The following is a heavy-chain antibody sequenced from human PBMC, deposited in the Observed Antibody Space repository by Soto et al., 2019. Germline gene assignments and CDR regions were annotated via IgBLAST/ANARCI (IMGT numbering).Heavy chain of an antibody. CDR2: MKSSGSST. CDR1: GYSLTTYY. D-gene: IGHD3-22*01. J-gene: IGHJ5*02. V-gene: IGHV1-46*01. CDR3: ARDRSGCHWFDA. Sequence: QVQLVQSGAEVRKPWASVTVSCKAFGYSLTTYYMHWVRQAPGQGLEWMAIMKSSGSSTSYPQKFQDRLTMTRDTYTRTVYMELRSLRSEDTAIYFCARDRSGCHWFDAWGQGTLVTVSS.